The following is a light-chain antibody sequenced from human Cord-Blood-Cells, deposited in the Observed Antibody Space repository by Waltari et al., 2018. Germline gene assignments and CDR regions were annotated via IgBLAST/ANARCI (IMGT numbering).Light chain of an antibody. CDR3: AAWDDSLSGPV. Sequence: SVLTQPPSASGTPGQRVTISCSGSSSNIGSNYVSWYQQLPGTAPKLLIYRNKQRPSGVPDRFSGSKSDTSASLAISGLRSEDEADYYCAAWDDSLSGPVFGGGTKLTVL. CDR2: RNK. CDR1: SSNIGSNY. J-gene: IGLJ3*02. V-gene: IGLV1-47*01.